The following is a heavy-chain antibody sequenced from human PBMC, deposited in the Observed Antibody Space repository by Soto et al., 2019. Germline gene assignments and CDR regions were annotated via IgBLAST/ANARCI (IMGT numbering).Heavy chain of an antibody. D-gene: IGHD1-26*01. CDR1: GGGFNGYY. J-gene: IGHJ4*02. CDR3: ASDTSSSLSGVHYYFDD. CDR2: INPRGST. Sequence: SAALSLTCAVYGGGFNGYYWSWIRQIPGKGLEWVGEINPRGSTNQNPSLKKRVPILVDTSKNQFSLQLRSVTAADTAIYYCASDTSSSLSGVHYYFDDWCQGTLGPVSS. V-gene: IGHV4-34*01.